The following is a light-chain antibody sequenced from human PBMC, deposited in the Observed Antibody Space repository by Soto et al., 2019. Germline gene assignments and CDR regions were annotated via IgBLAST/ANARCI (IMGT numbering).Light chain of an antibody. CDR3: GAWDSSLTANV. Sequence: QSVLTQPPSVSAAPGQTVTISCSGTTSNVANNFVSWYQHFPGKAPKLLIYDDNKRFSGIPDRFSGSKSGTSATLDITGLQTGDEADYYCGAWDSSLTANVFGTGTKLTVL. CDR2: DDN. V-gene: IGLV1-51*01. J-gene: IGLJ1*01. CDR1: TSNVANNF.